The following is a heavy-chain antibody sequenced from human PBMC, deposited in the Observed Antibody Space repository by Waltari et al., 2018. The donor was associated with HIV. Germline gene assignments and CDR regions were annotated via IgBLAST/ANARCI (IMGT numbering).Heavy chain of an antibody. CDR3: ARLIREGYNDWYFDL. J-gene: IGHJ2*01. V-gene: IGHV3-7*01. CDR2: IMEDGAEK. CDR1: GFKVSSFW. D-gene: IGHD1-20*01. Sequence: RLSCKVSGFKVSSFWMSWVRQGPGKGLEWVANIMEDGAEKNYLESVKGRFTISKDSLKNSVSLSLNNMTAGDTAVYFCARLIREGYNDWYFDLWGRGTLITVFS.